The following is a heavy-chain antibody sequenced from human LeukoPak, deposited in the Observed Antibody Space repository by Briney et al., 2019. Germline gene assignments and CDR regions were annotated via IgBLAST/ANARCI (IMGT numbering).Heavy chain of an antibody. CDR3: ARGVGYCSSTSCYGIGWFDP. V-gene: IGHV4-38-2*02. D-gene: IGHD2-2*01. J-gene: IGHJ5*02. CDR2: IYHSGST. CDR1: GYSISSGYY. Sequence: SETLSLTCTVSGYSISSGYYWGWIRQPPGKGLEWIGSIYHSGSTYYNPSLKSRVTISVDTSKNQFSLKLSSVTAADAAVYYCARGVGYCSSTSCYGIGWFDPWGQGTLVTVSS.